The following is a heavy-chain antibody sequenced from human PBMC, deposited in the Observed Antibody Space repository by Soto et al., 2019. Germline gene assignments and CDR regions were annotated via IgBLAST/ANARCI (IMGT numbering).Heavy chain of an antibody. J-gene: IGHJ4*02. CDR2: ISYDGDNK. CDR1: GFTFSSYG. V-gene: IGHV3-30*18. Sequence: GGSLRLSCAASGFTFSSYGMHWVRQAPGKGLEWVAVISYDGDNKYYADSVQGRFTISRDNSKKTLYLQMNSLRAEDTAVYYCAKDLRPAMAVDPYFDYWGQGTLVTV. D-gene: IGHD2-2*01. CDR3: AKDLRPAMAVDPYFDY.